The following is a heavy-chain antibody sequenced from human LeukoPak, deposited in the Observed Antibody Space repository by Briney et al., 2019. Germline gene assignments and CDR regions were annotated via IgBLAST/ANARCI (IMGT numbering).Heavy chain of an antibody. D-gene: IGHD3-3*01. Sequence: GGSLRLSCTASGFTFGDYAMSWVRQAPGKGLEWVGFIRSKAYGGTTEYAASVKGRFTISRDDSKSIAYLQMNSLKTEDTAVYYCTRDGATISGVVINGNDYWGQGTLVTVSS. CDR3: TRDGATISGVVINGNDY. J-gene: IGHJ4*02. CDR1: GFTFGDYA. CDR2: IRSKAYGGTT. V-gene: IGHV3-49*04.